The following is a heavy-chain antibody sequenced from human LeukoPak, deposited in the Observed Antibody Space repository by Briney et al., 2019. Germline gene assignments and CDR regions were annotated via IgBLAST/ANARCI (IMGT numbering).Heavy chain of an antibody. D-gene: IGHD6-13*01. Sequence: GGSLRLSCAASGFTFSSYSMNWVRQAPGKGLEWVSSISSSSSYIYYADSVKGRFTISRDNAKNSLYLQMNSLRAEDTAVYYCARGSLAAAGTGFDCWGQGTLVTVSS. CDR3: ARGSLAAAGTGFDC. CDR1: GFTFSSYS. V-gene: IGHV3-21*01. J-gene: IGHJ4*02. CDR2: ISSSSSYI.